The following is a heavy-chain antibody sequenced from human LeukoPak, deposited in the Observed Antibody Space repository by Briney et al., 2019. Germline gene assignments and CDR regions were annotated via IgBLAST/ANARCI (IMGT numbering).Heavy chain of an antibody. D-gene: IGHD3-22*01. V-gene: IGHV3-48*01. J-gene: IGHJ4*02. CDR2: ISSSSSTI. CDR3: ARGALDYYDSSGPVDY. Sequence: QPGGSLRLSCAASGFTFSDYYMNWVRQAPGKGLEWVSYISSSSSTIYYADSVKGRFTISRDNAKNSLYLQMNSLRAEDTAVYYCARGALDYYDSSGPVDYWGQGTLVTVSS. CDR1: GFTFSDYY.